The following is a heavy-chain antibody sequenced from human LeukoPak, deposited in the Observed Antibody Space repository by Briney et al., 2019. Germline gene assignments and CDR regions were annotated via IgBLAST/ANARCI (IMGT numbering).Heavy chain of an antibody. CDR3: TRNSADCSGGSCYSAHDAFDI. CDR2: ISGDGGTP. J-gene: IGHJ3*02. CDR1: GFTFYDYA. V-gene: IGHV3-43*02. D-gene: IGHD2-15*01. Sequence: GGSLRLSCAASGFTFYDYAMHWVRRAPGKGLEWVSLISGDGGTPYYADSVKGRFTISRDNSKNSLYLQVNSLRTEDTALYYCTRNSADCSGGSCYSAHDAFDIWGQGTMVTVSS.